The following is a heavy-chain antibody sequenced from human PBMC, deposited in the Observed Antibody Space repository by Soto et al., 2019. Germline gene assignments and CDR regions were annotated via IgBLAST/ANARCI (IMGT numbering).Heavy chain of an antibody. CDR1: GGSFSGYY. Sequence: SETLSLTCAVYGGSFSGYYWSWIRQPPGKGLEWIGEVNHSGNTNENPSLKSRVTLSVDTSKNQFSLKLRSVTAADTAVYYCARGITLTVAVPGGAPDTYSFDSWGPGGLVTVSS. D-gene: IGHD3-22*01. J-gene: IGHJ4*02. V-gene: IGHV4-34*01. CDR2: VNHSGNT. CDR3: ARGITLTVAVPGGAPDTYSFDS.